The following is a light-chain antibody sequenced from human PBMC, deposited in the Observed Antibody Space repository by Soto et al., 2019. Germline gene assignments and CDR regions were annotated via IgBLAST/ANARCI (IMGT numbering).Light chain of an antibody. V-gene: IGKV3-20*01. CDR1: QSFGSDF. J-gene: IGKJ1*01. CDR3: QQYGSLSWA. CDR2: GAS. Sequence: EIVLTQSPGTLSLSPGERATLSCRASQSFGSDFLAWYQQRPGQPPRILIFGASGRATGIPDRFSGSGSGTDFTLTISRLEPEDFEVYYCQQYGSLSWAFGPGTQVDI.